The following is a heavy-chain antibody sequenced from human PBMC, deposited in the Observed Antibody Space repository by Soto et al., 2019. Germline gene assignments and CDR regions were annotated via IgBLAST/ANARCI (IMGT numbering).Heavy chain of an antibody. CDR2: IFYNGNT. CDR1: GGSLSSSSYY. Sequence: QLQLQESGPGRVKTSETLSLTCTVSGGSLSSSSYYWGGIRQPPGKGLEWIGNIFYNGNTYSNPSHKRRLTIPVTTTKTQLSLKLSSVTAADTALYFCASHQYKGAAATGKFDPWGQGTLVTVSS. CDR3: ASHQYKGAAATGKFDP. V-gene: IGHV4-39*01. J-gene: IGHJ5*02. D-gene: IGHD2-15*01.